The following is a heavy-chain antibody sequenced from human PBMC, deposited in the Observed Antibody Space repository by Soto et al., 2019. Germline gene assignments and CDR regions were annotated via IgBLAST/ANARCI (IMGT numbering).Heavy chain of an antibody. V-gene: IGHV4-4*07. CDR3: ARGQRFSDWFDP. J-gene: IGHJ5*02. CDR2: IYSSGNT. Sequence: SETLSLTCGRSGGTISGYYWTWIRQPAGKGLEWIGRIYSSGNTKYNPSLQSRVTMSLDTSNNQFSLRLTSVTAADTAVYYCARGQRFSDWFDPWGQGTLVTVSS. CDR1: GGTISGYY. D-gene: IGHD3-3*01.